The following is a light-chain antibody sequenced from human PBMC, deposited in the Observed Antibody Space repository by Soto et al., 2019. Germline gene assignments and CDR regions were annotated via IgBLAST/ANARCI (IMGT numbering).Light chain of an antibody. CDR2: AAS. J-gene: IGKJ4*01. V-gene: IGKV1-39*01. Sequence: IQMTQSPSSLSASVGDRVTITLRASQSISSYLYWYQQKPGDARKLLIDAASSLQSGVPSRISGSGSGTDFALTSSSLQHEDFATYYYQQSYSTPLTFGGGTKVDI. CDR3: QQSYSTPLT. CDR1: QSISSY.